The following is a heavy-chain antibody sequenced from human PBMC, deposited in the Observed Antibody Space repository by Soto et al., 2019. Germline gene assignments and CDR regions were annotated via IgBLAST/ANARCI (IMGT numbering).Heavy chain of an antibody. CDR3: AKSHYGDYLYYYYGMDV. Sequence: GGSLRLSCAASGFTFSSYAMSWVRQAPGKGLEWVSAISGSGGSTYYADSVKGRFTISRDNSKNTLYLQMNSLRAEDTAVYYCAKSHYGDYLYYYYGMDVWGQGTTVTVSS. J-gene: IGHJ6*02. CDR1: GFTFSSYA. CDR2: ISGSGGST. V-gene: IGHV3-23*01. D-gene: IGHD4-17*01.